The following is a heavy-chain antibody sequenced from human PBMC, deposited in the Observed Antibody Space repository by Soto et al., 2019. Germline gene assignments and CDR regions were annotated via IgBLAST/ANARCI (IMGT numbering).Heavy chain of an antibody. CDR3: ASILRYFDWLSGGGYYYGLDV. J-gene: IGHJ6*02. D-gene: IGHD3-9*01. CDR2: IYHSGRT. CDR1: GGSISSDDYY. V-gene: IGHV4-30-4*01. Sequence: QVQLQESGPGLVKPSQTLSLTCTVSGGSISSDDYYWSWIRQPPEKGLEWIGYIYHSGRTYYNPSLKSRMTISVDTSKNQFSLRLGSVTAADTAVYYCASILRYFDWLSGGGYYYGLDVWGQGATVTVSS.